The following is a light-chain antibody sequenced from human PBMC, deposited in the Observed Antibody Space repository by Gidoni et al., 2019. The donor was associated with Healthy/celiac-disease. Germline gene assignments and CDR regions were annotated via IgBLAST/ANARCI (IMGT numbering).Light chain of an antibody. J-gene: IGKJ1*01. CDR1: QSISSY. Sequence: ETQMTQSPSSLSASVGDRVTITCRASQSISSYLHWYQQKPGKAPKLLIYAASSMESGVPSRFSGSGSGTDFTLTISSLQPEDFATYYCQQNYSTPWTFXQXTKVEIK. CDR2: AAS. V-gene: IGKV1-39*01. CDR3: QQNYSTPWT.